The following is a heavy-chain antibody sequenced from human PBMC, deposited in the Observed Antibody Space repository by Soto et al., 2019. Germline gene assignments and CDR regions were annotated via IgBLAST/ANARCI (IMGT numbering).Heavy chain of an antibody. Sequence: PSETLSLTCVVSGASLSSYYWSWIRQPPGKGLEWIGYFHYSLNTNYNPSLKSRVIISVDTSKNQFFLKLTSVTAADTAMYYCAKTKEGGFDPWGQGILVTVSS. D-gene: IGHD3-16*01. CDR3: AKTKEGGFDP. CDR2: FHYSLNT. V-gene: IGHV4-59*01. J-gene: IGHJ5*02. CDR1: GASLSSYY.